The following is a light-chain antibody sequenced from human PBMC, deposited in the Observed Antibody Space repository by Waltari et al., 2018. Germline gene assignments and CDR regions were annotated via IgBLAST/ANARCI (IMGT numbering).Light chain of an antibody. V-gene: IGKV3-11*01. Sequence: EIVLTQSPGTVSLSPGERATLSCRASQNVDNYVAWYQQRPGQTPKLLIYDASNRATGVPGRFSGSGSGTEFTLTINRVEADDVAIYYCMQGTHWPPVTFGPGTKVVI. CDR2: DAS. CDR1: QNVDNY. CDR3: MQGTHWPPVT. J-gene: IGKJ3*01.